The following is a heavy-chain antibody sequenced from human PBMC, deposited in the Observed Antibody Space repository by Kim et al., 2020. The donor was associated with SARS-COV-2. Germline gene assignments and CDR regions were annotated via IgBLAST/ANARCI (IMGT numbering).Heavy chain of an antibody. CDR1: GGSISSSSYY. Sequence: SETLSITCTVSGGSISSSSYYWGWIRQPPGKGLEWIGSIYYSGSTYYNPSLKSRVTISVDTSKNQFSLKLSSVTAADTAVYYCARRNVLRYFDWLLGPSGMDVWGQGTTVTVSS. CDR2: IYYSGST. V-gene: IGHV4-39*01. CDR3: ARRNVLRYFDWLLGPSGMDV. J-gene: IGHJ6*02. D-gene: IGHD3-9*01.